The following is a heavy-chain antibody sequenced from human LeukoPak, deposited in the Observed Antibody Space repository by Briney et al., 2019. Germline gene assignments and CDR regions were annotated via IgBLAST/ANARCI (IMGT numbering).Heavy chain of an antibody. D-gene: IGHD5-18*01. CDR1: GGSVSSANYY. J-gene: IGHJ4*02. CDR2: IYYSGST. Sequence: SETLSLTCSVSGGSVSSANYYWSWVRQPPGKGLEWIGYIYYSGSTTYNPSLKSRVIISVDTSKNQFSLNLTSVTAADTAVYYCARGYSSSLYYFDNWGQGTLVTVSS. CDR3: ARGYSSSLYYFDN. V-gene: IGHV4-61*01.